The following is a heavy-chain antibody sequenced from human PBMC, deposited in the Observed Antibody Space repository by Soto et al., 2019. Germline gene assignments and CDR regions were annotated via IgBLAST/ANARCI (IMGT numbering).Heavy chain of an antibody. J-gene: IGHJ4*02. D-gene: IGHD2-2*01. CDR1: GFTFCSYA. CDR2: ISYDGSNK. CDR3: ARDRNFIVVVPAAIGEGSNFDY. V-gene: IGHV3-30-3*01. Sequence: GGSLRLSCAASGFTFCSYAMHWVRQAPGKGLEWVAVISYDGSNKYYADSVKGRFTISRDNSKNTLYLQMNSLRAEDTAVYYCARDRNFIVVVPAAIGEGSNFDYWGQGTLVTVSS.